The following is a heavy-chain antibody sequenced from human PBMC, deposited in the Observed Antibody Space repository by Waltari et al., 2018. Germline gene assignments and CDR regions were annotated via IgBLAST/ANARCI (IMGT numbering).Heavy chain of an antibody. J-gene: IGHJ4*02. Sequence: VQLVESGGGVVQPGGSLRLSCAASGFIFSSYWMHWVRQVPGNGLVWISRIKGDGSFTDYADSVRGRFTISRDNAKTTLYLQMNSLGAEDTAVYFCVRDASWNIDYWGQGTLVTVSS. CDR1: GFIFSSYW. D-gene: IGHD1-1*01. CDR3: VRDASWNIDY. CDR2: IKGDGSFT. V-gene: IGHV3-74*01.